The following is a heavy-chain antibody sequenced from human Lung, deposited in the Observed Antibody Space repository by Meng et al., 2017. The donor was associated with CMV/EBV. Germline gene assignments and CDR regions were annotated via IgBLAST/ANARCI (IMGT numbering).Heavy chain of an antibody. CDR2: IYYSGST. CDR1: GCPISSSSYY. D-gene: IGHD2-15*01. Sequence: SETLSLXCTVPGCPISSSSYYWGWIRQPPGKGLEWIGSIYYSGSTYYNPSLKGRVTISVDTSKNQFSLKLSSVTAADTAVYYYARDRILVMALRPNHFDDWGQGTXVTVAS. V-gene: IGHV4-39*07. CDR3: ARDRILVMALRPNHFDD. J-gene: IGHJ4*02.